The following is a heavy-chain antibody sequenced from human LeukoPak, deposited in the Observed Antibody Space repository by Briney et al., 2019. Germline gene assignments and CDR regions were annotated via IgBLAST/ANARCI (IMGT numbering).Heavy chain of an antibody. CDR3: ARVGAPDAFDI. CDR1: GGSISSYY. CDR2: IYYSGST. Sequence: SETLSLTCTVSGGSISSYYWSWIRQPPGKGLEWIGYIYYSGSTNYNPSLKSRVTISVDTSKNQFSLKLSSVTAADTAVYYCARVGAPDAFDIWGQGTMVTVSS. J-gene: IGHJ3*02. V-gene: IGHV4-59*08. D-gene: IGHD1-26*01.